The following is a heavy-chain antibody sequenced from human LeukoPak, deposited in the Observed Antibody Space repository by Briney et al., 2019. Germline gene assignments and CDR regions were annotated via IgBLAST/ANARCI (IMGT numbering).Heavy chain of an antibody. Sequence: GGSLRLSCAASGFTFSRYWMHWVRQAPGKGLVWVSRINSDAGSITYADSVKGRFTISRDNAIDTLYLQINSLRVEDTAVYYCARGGAVYGPPGSLDNWGQGTLLTVSS. J-gene: IGHJ4*02. CDR2: INSDAGSI. CDR1: GFTFSRYW. D-gene: IGHD3-10*01. CDR3: ARGGAVYGPPGSLDN. V-gene: IGHV3-74*01.